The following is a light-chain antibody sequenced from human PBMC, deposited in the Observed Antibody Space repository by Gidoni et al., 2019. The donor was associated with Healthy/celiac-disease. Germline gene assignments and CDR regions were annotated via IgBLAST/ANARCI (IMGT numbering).Light chain of an antibody. V-gene: IGKV1-5*03. CDR3: QQYNSYST. Sequence: DIQMTQSPSTLSASVGDRVTITCWASQSISSWLAWYQQKPGKVPKLLIYKASSLESGVPSRFSGSGSETEFTLTSSRLQPDDFATYYCQQYNSYSTFGQGTKVEIK. J-gene: IGKJ1*01. CDR1: QSISSW. CDR2: KAS.